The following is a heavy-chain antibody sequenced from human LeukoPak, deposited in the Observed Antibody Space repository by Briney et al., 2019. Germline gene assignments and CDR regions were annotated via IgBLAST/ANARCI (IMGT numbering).Heavy chain of an antibody. CDR1: GYTFTGYY. CDR3: ARKPDYYDSSGYSYDY. V-gene: IGHV1-2*02. J-gene: IGHJ4*02. Sequence: ASVKASCKASGYTFTGYYMHWVRQAPGQGLEWMGWINPNSGGTNYAQKFQGRVTMTRDTSISTAYMELSRLRSDDTAVYYCARKPDYYDSSGYSYDYWGQGTLVTVSS. CDR2: INPNSGGT. D-gene: IGHD3-22*01.